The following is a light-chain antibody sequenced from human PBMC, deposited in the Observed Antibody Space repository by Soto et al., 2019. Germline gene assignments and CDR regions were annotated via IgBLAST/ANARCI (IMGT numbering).Light chain of an antibody. CDR3: ASYTGSDTLV. V-gene: IGLV2-8*01. Sequence: QSVLTQPPSASGSPGQSVTISCTGTSSDVGGYNYVSWYQQHPGKAPKLMIYEVSKRPSGVPDRLSGSKSGNTASLTVSGLQVVDEADYYCASYTGSDTLVFGGGTKLTVL. CDR1: SSDVGGYNY. J-gene: IGLJ2*01. CDR2: EVS.